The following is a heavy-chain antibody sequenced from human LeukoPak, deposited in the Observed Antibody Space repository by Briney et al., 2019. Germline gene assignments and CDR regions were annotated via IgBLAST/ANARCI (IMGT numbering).Heavy chain of an antibody. V-gene: IGHV3-33*01. D-gene: IGHD3-10*01. J-gene: IGHJ4*02. CDR1: GFTLRSYG. CDR3: ARDRGQDDPIDI. Sequence: GRSLRLSCAASGFTLRSYGMHWVRQAPGEGLEWVAVIWHDGSVLDYSESVKCRFTVSRDNRKNTLYLQMDSLRVEDTAVYYCARDRGQDDPIDIWGQGTLVTVSS. CDR2: IWHDGSVL.